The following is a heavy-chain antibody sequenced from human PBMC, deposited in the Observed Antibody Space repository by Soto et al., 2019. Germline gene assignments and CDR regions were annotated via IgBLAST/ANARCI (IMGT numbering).Heavy chain of an antibody. D-gene: IGHD6-13*01. Sequence: QLQLQESGPGLVKPSETLSLTCTVSGGSISSSSYYWGWIRQPPGKGLEWIGSIYYSGSTYYNPSLKSRVTISVDTSKNQFSLKLSSVTAADTAVYYCARHPSPGIAADLGMDVWGQGTTVTVSS. CDR2: IYYSGST. V-gene: IGHV4-39*01. CDR3: ARHPSPGIAADLGMDV. J-gene: IGHJ6*02. CDR1: GGSISSSSYY.